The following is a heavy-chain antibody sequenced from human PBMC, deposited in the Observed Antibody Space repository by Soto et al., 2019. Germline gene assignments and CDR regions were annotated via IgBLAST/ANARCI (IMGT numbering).Heavy chain of an antibody. CDR2: IIPIFGTA. CDR1: GGTFSSYA. J-gene: IGHJ4*02. V-gene: IGHV1-69*13. Sequence: SVKVSCKASGGTFSSYAISWVRQAPGQGLEWMGGIIPIFGTANYAQKFQGRVTITADESTSTAYMELSSLRSEDTAVYYCARGPDYGYYFDYWGQGTLVTVSS. D-gene: IGHD4-17*01. CDR3: ARGPDYGYYFDY.